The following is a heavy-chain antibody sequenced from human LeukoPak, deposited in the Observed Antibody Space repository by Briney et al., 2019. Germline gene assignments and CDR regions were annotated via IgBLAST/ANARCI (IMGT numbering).Heavy chain of an antibody. D-gene: IGHD3-16*01. CDR1: GFTFSDYD. J-gene: IGHJ4*02. CDR2: ISGLSTHI. V-gene: IGHV3-69-1*02. Sequence: GGSLRLSCSASGFTFSDYDMNWVRQAPGKGLKWVSSISGLSTHIYYGDSVKGRFSISRDNAKNSVYLQMNSLGVEDTAIYYCGRAFPPLRTSSAGDLWGQGILVTVSS. CDR3: GRAFPPLRTSSAGDL.